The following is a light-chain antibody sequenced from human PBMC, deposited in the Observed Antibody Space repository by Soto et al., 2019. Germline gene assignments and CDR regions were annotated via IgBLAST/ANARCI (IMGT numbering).Light chain of an antibody. Sequence: DVELSQCPPSLSAPVGDRVTITCRASQSIGTFLNWHQQKPGKAPNVLINVASTLRSGVPSRFSGSGSGTDFNLTINSLQPEDFATYYCQQSYSTPHTFGQGTRLEIK. CDR3: QQSYSTPHT. CDR2: VAS. CDR1: QSIGTF. J-gene: IGKJ5*01. V-gene: IGKV1-39*01.